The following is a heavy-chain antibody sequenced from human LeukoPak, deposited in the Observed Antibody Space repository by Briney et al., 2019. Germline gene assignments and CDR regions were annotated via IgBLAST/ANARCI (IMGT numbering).Heavy chain of an antibody. J-gene: IGHJ4*02. V-gene: IGHV4-34*01. CDR2: INHSGST. CDR3: ARGRHHRHGSGSYYDY. CDR1: GGSFSGYY. D-gene: IGHD3-10*01. Sequence: PSETLSLTCAVYGGSFSGYYWSWIRQPPGKGLEWIGEINHSGSTNYNPSLKSRVTISVDTSKNQFSLKLSSVTAADTAVYYCARGRHHRHGSGSYYDYRGQGTLVTVSS.